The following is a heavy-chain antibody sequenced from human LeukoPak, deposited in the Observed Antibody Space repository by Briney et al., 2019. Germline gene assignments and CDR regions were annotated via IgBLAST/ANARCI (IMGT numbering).Heavy chain of an antibody. Sequence: SETLSLTCTVSGGSISSSSYYWSWIRQPPGKGLEWIGEINHSGSTNYNPSLKSRVTISVDTSKNQFSLKLSSVTAADTAVYYCARGEYSYGYRVYFQHWGQGTLVTVSS. V-gene: IGHV4-39*07. CDR2: INHSGST. CDR1: GGSISSSSYY. D-gene: IGHD5-18*01. CDR3: ARGEYSYGYRVYFQH. J-gene: IGHJ1*01.